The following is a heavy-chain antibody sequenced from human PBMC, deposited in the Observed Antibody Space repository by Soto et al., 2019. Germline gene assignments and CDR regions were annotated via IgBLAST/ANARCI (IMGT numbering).Heavy chain of an antibody. V-gene: IGHV3-23*01. CDR3: AKGGWLEY. J-gene: IGHJ4*02. Sequence: EVQLLDSGGGLVQPGGSLRLSCAASGFTFSSNDMSWVRQAPGKGLEWVSTISVSDGSTWYADSVKSRFTDSRDDSKNTLSLQMKNLRAEDTAVDYCAKGGWLEYWGQGTLVTLAS. D-gene: IGHD2-15*01. CDR2: ISVSDGST. CDR1: GFTFSSND.